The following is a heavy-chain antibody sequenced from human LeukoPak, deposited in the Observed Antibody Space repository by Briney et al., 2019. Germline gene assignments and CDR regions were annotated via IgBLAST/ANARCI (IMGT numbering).Heavy chain of an antibody. CDR1: GFTFSSYS. CDR2: ISSSSSTI. J-gene: IGHJ6*02. D-gene: IGHD6-19*01. CDR3: ARGNRWLVSYYYGMDV. V-gene: IGHV3-48*01. Sequence: PGGSLRLSCAASGFTFSSYSMNWVRQAQGKGLEWVSYISSSSSTIYYADSVKGRFTISRDNAKNSLYLQMNSLRAEDTAVYYCARGNRWLVSYYYGMDVWGQGTTVTVSS.